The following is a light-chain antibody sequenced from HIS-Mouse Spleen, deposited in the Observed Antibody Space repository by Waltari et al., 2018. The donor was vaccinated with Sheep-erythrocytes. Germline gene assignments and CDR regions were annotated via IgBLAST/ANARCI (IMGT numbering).Light chain of an antibody. Sequence: QSALTQPRSVSGSPGQSVTISCTGTSSDVGGYNYVSWYQQHPGKAPKLMIYDVSKLASAVPARFSGSTAGTTASLTISGLQAEDEAAYYCCSYAGSYNHVFATGTKVTVL. CDR2: DVS. J-gene: IGLJ1*01. CDR1: SSDVGGYNY. CDR3: CSYAGSYNHV. V-gene: IGLV2-11*01.